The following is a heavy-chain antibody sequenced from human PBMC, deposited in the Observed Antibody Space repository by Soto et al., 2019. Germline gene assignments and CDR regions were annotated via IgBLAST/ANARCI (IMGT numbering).Heavy chain of an antibody. D-gene: IGHD3-22*01. CDR1: GYTFTGYY. V-gene: IGHV1-69*13. J-gene: IGHJ4*02. Sequence: VASVKVSCKASGYTFTGYYIHWVRQAPGQGLEWMGGIIPIFGTANYAQKFQGRVTITADESTSTAYMELSSLRSEDTAVYYCARDRPDSSGYYYDYWGQGTLVTVSS. CDR3: ARDRPDSSGYYYDY. CDR2: IIPIFGTA.